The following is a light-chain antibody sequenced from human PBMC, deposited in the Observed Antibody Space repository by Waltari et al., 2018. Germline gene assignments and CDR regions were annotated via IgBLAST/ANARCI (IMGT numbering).Light chain of an antibody. V-gene: IGKV3-20*01. Sequence: IVLTQSPGTLSLSPGERATLCCRASQSVTRSLAWYQQKPGQAPKLLIYGASTRATGIPDRFSGSGSGTDFSLTISSLEPEDFAIYFCQHYVRLPATFGQGTKVEIK. CDR2: GAS. CDR3: QHYVRLPAT. CDR1: QSVTRS. J-gene: IGKJ1*01.